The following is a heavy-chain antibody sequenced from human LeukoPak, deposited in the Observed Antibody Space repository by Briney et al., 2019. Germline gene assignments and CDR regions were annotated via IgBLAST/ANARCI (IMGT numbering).Heavy chain of an antibody. V-gene: IGHV1-69*13. CDR3: ARVTTIVYNWFDP. CDR2: IIPIFGTA. CDR1: GGTFSSYA. Sequence: SVKVSCKASGGTFSSYAISWVRQAPGQGLEWMGGIIPIFGTANYAQKFQGRVTITADESTSTAYMELSSLRSEDTAVCYCARVTTIVYNWFDPWGQGTLVTVSS. D-gene: IGHD4-17*01. J-gene: IGHJ5*02.